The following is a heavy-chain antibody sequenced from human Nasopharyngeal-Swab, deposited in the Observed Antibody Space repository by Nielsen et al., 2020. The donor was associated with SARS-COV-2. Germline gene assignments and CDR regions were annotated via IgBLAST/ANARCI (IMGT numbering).Heavy chain of an antibody. J-gene: IGHJ4*02. Sequence: SETLSLTCTVSGYSISSGYYWSWIRQPPGKGLEWIGEINHSGSTNYNPSLKSRVTISVDTSKNQFSLKLSSVTAADTAVYYCARLPHRDTAMVKAVVLDYWGQGTLVTVSS. CDR3: ARLPHRDTAMVKAVVLDY. CDR2: INHSGST. V-gene: IGHV4-38-2*02. D-gene: IGHD5-18*01. CDR1: GYSISSGYY.